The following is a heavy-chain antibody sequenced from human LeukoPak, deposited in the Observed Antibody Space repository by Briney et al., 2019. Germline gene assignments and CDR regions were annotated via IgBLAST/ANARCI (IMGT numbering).Heavy chain of an antibody. CDR1: GDNVSSNSAA. CDR3: ARAGRWVGATSYWYFDL. J-gene: IGHJ2*01. Sequence: SQTLSLTCAISGDNVSSNSAAWNWIRQSPSRGLEWLGRTYYRSKWYNDYAVSVKSRITINPDTSKNQFSLQLNSVTPEDTAVYYCARAGRWVGATSYWYFDLWGRGTLVTVSS. CDR2: TYYRSKWYN. D-gene: IGHD1-26*01. V-gene: IGHV6-1*01.